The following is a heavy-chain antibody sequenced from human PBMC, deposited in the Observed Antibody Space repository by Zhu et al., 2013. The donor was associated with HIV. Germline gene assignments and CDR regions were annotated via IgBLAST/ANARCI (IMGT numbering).Heavy chain of an antibody. Sequence: QMQLVQSGAEVKKPGASVTVSCKASGYTFSDNYIHWVRQAPGQGLEWMGWINPNSGNTGHAQNFQGRLTMTRDTSTSTAYMELSSLRSDDTAVYYCASYSGYSIWGQGTLVTVSS. CDR2: INPNSGNT. J-gene: IGHJ4*02. CDR1: GYTFSDNY. CDR3: ASYSGYSI. D-gene: IGHD5-12*01. V-gene: IGHV1-8*02.